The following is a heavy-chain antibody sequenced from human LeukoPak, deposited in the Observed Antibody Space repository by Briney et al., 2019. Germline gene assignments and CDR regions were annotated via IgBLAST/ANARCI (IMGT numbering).Heavy chain of an antibody. CDR3: AREISFCGGDCCPSPTFDY. V-gene: IGHV1-2*04. CDR1: GYTFTGYY. CDR2: INPNSGGT. Sequence: ASVKVSCKASGYTFTGYYIHWVRQAPGQGLEWMGWINPNSGGTNYAQKFQGWVTMTRDTSINTAYMELSRLKSDDTAVYYCAREISFCGGDCCPSPTFDYWGQGTLVTVSS. J-gene: IGHJ4*02. D-gene: IGHD2-21*01.